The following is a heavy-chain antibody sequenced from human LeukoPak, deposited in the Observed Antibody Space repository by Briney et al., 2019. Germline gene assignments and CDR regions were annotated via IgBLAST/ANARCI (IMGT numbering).Heavy chain of an antibody. Sequence: PSETLSLTCAVYSETFIKHNWNWIRQAPGKGLQWIGKINRSGGTDYNPSLKSRVTLSLDKSKKQISVTLTSVTAADTAVYYCARGGTLTEVYNHWYFDLWGRGTPVTVSS. CDR3: ARGGTLTEVYNHWYFDL. CDR2: INRSGGT. V-gene: IGHV4-34*01. J-gene: IGHJ2*01. CDR1: SETFIKHN. D-gene: IGHD1-1*01.